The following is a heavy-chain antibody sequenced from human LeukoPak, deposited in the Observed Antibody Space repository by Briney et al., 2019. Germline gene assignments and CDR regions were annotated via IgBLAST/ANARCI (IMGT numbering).Heavy chain of an antibody. CDR3: ARGEYSSSLPPFDY. V-gene: IGHV5-51*01. CDR2: IYPGDSDT. J-gene: IGHJ4*02. D-gene: IGHD6-6*01. Sequence: XIYPGDSDTRYSPSFQGQVTISADKSISTAYLQWSSLKASDTAMYYCARGEYSSSLPPFDYWGQGTLVTVSS.